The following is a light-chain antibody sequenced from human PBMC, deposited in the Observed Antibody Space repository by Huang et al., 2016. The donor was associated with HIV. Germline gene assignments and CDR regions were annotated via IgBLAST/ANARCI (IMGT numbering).Light chain of an antibody. CDR3: QQTYTFPA. CDR1: QTITTY. CDR2: GAS. V-gene: IGKV1-39*01. J-gene: IGKJ1*01. Sequence: DIQLTQSPSSLSASVVDRVTITCRASQTITTYLNWYQQKPGKAPHLLIYGASNLQSGVPSRFSGSGSGTDFTLIISGLQPEDFATYYCQQTYTFPAFGRGTKVEIK.